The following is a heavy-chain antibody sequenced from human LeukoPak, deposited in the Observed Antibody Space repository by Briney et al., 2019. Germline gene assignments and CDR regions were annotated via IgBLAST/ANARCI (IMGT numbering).Heavy chain of an antibody. CDR1: GGSISSSSYY. CDR3: ARRGSTVTSYYYYYYMDV. J-gene: IGHJ6*03. Sequence: PSETLSLTCTVSGGSISSSSYYWGWTRQPPGKGLEWIGSIYYSGSTYYNPSLKSRVTISVDTSKNQFSLKLSSVTAADTAVYYCARRGSTVTSYYYYYYMDVWGKGTTVTVSS. V-gene: IGHV4-39*01. CDR2: IYYSGST. D-gene: IGHD4-17*01.